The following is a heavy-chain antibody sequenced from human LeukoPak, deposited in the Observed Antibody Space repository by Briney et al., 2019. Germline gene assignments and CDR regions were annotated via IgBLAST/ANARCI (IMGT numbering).Heavy chain of an antibody. CDR1: GFTFFSYS. D-gene: IGHD3-3*01. CDR3: ARESITIFGVVFD. V-gene: IGHV3-21*01. Sequence: SGGSLRLSCADSGFTFFSYSMNWVRQAPGKRLEWVSSISSSSSYIYYADSVKGRFTISRDNAKNSLYLQMNSLRAEDTAVYYCARESITIFGVVFDWGQGTLVTVSS. CDR2: ISSSSSYI. J-gene: IGHJ4*02.